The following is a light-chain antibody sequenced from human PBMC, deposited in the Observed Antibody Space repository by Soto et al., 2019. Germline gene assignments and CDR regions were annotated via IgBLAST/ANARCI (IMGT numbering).Light chain of an antibody. V-gene: IGKV1-5*03. CDR1: LSISSW. Sequence: DIQMTQSPSTLSASVGDTVSITCRASLSISSWLAWYQQKPGKAPKLLIYEASNIKSEVPSRFSGRGSGTDFSLSMNGQQPDDFATYYSKQYDRFPYSFGPGNRLEIK. CDR3: KQYDRFPYS. J-gene: IGKJ2*01. CDR2: EAS.